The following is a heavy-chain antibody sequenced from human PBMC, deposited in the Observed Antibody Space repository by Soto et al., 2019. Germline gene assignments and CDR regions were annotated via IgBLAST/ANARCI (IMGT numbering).Heavy chain of an antibody. D-gene: IGHD5-12*01. J-gene: IGHJ4*02. CDR3: AKVRNESGYVYYFDY. CDR2: ISGSGGST. V-gene: IGHV3-23*01. Sequence: AISGSGGSTYYADSVKGRFTISRDNSKNTLYLQMNSLRAEDTAVYYCAKVRNESGYVYYFDYWGQGTLVTVSS.